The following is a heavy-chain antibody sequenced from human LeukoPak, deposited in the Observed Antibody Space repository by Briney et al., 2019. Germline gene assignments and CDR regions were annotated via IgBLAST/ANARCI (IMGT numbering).Heavy chain of an antibody. V-gene: IGHV1-8*01. CDR1: GYTFTSYD. D-gene: IGHD4-17*01. Sequence: ASVKVSCKASGYTFTSYDINWLRQATGQGLEWMGWMNPNSGNTGYAQKFQGRVTMTRNTSISTAYMELSSLRSEDTAVYYCARYGDYDSYFQHWGQGTLVTVSS. J-gene: IGHJ1*01. CDR3: ARYGDYDSYFQH. CDR2: MNPNSGNT.